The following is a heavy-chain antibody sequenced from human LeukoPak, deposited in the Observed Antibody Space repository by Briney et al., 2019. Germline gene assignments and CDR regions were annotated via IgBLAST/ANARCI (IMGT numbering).Heavy chain of an antibody. CDR2: ISGSGGSR. V-gene: IGHV3-23*01. D-gene: IGHD3-10*01. J-gene: IGHJ4*02. CDR1: GFTLSSYA. Sequence: SGGSLRLSCAASGFTLSSYAMRWVRHAPGKGLEWVSAISGSGGSRYYANTVKGRFTISRDNSKNTLYLQMNRLRAEDTAVYYGAKGGGSGSYYNGGRFDYWGQGTLVTVSS. CDR3: AKGGGSGSYYNGGRFDY.